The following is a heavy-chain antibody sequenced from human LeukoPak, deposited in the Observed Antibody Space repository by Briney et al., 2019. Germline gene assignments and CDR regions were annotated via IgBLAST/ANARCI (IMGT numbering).Heavy chain of an antibody. CDR3: ARDRGEKNFDY. V-gene: IGHV3-30*02. D-gene: IGHD2-21*01. CDR1: GFTFNIFD. CDR2: LKYDGGIK. J-gene: IGHJ4*02. Sequence: GSLRLSCAASGFTFNIFDMRWVRQAPGKGLDWVAFLKYDGGIKDYADFVKDRFIISRDNSKNTLYLQLNSLRVEDTAVYYCARDRGEKNFDYWGQGTMVTVSS.